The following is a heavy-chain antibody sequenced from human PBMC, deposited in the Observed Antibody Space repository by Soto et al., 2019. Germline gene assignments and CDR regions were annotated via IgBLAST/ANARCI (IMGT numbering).Heavy chain of an antibody. V-gene: IGHV1-69*12. CDR1: GGTFSIYA. Sequence: QVQLVQTGAEVKKPGSSVKVSCKVSGGTFSIYAISWVRQAPGQGLEWMGDIIPIFQTTNYAQKFQGRVTVTADESTTTAYMELRSLRSEDTAVYYCAIPGRGSGFDYWGQGTLVTVSS. J-gene: IGHJ4*02. CDR2: IIPIFQTT. D-gene: IGHD3-10*01. CDR3: AIPGRGSGFDY.